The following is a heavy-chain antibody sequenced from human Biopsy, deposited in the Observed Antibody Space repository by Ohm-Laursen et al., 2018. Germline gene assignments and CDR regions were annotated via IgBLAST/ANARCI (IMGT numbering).Heavy chain of an antibody. CDR1: GGSINSSTTYY. CDR2: IYNTETT. CDR3: ARHPTGFWFDP. V-gene: IGHV4-39*01. Sequence: SETLSLTCTVSGGSINSSTTYYWAWLRQPPGKGLEWIGSIYNTETTFYNPSLKSRVTISVDTSTNQFSLKVSSVTAADTALYFCARHPTGFWFDPWGHGTLVTVSS. J-gene: IGHJ5*02.